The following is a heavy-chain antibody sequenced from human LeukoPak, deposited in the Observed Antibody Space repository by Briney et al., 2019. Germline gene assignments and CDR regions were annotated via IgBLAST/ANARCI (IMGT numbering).Heavy chain of an antibody. V-gene: IGHV1-2*02. J-gene: IGHJ4*02. Sequence: ASVKVSCKASGYTFTGYYMHWVRQAPGQGLEWMGWINPNSGGTNYAQKFQGRVTMTRDTSISTAYVELSRLRSDDTAVYYCARVAIFGVEVKGGGDYWGQGTLVTVSS. CDR2: INPNSGGT. CDR1: GYTFTGYY. D-gene: IGHD3-3*01. CDR3: ARVAIFGVEVKGGGDY.